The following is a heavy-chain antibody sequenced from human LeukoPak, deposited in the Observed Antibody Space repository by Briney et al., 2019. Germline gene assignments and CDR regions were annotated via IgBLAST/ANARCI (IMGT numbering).Heavy chain of an antibody. CDR3: AKDATWFGGKYASFDY. CDR2: ISPGGDIT. D-gene: IGHD1-26*01. CDR1: GLTFSTYS. V-gene: IGHV3-23*01. Sequence: PGGSLRLSCAASGLTFSTYSMTWVRQAPGKGLEWVSAISPGGDITYYADSVKGRFTISRDSSKDTLYLQMNSLRVEDTAVYYCAKDATWFGGKYASFDYWGQGTLVTVSS. J-gene: IGHJ4*02.